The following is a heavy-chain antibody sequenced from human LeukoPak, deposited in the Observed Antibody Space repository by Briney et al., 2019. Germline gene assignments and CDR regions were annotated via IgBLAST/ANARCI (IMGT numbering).Heavy chain of an antibody. J-gene: IGHJ4*02. Sequence: GGSLRLSCAASGFTFSSYGMHWVRQAPGKGLEWVAVISYDGSNKYYADSVKGRFTISRDNSKNTLYLQMNSLRAEDTAVYYCARVPLTSYYDFWSGSLYYFDYWGQGTLVTVSS. CDR3: ARVPLTSYYDFWSGSLYYFDY. CDR2: ISYDGSNK. CDR1: GFTFSSYG. D-gene: IGHD3-3*01. V-gene: IGHV3-30*03.